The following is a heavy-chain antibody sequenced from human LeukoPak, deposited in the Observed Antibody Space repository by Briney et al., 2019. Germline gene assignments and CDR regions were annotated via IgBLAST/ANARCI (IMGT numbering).Heavy chain of an antibody. J-gene: IGHJ4*02. D-gene: IGHD3-10*01. Sequence: PGGSLRLSCAASGFTFSSYAMSWVRQAPGKGLQWLGFISYDGNIKYEDSVKGRFTISRDNSKNTLYLQMNSLRAEDTAVYYCAKGPHRMVRGVIIGYWGQGTLVTVSS. V-gene: IGHV3-30*18. CDR3: AKGPHRMVRGVIIGY. CDR1: GFTFSSYA. CDR2: ISYDGNIK.